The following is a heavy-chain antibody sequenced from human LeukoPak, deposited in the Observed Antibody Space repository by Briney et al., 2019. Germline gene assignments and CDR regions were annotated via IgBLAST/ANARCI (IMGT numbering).Heavy chain of an antibody. Sequence: PGGSLRLSCAASGFTFSSYAMSWVRQAPGKGLEWVSAISGSGGSTCYADSVKGRFTISRDNSKNTLYLQMNSLRAEDTAVYYCAKSGEGIQLWKNWGQGTLVTVSS. V-gene: IGHV3-23*01. CDR3: AKSGEGIQLWKN. CDR2: ISGSGGST. D-gene: IGHD5-18*01. J-gene: IGHJ4*02. CDR1: GFTFSSYA.